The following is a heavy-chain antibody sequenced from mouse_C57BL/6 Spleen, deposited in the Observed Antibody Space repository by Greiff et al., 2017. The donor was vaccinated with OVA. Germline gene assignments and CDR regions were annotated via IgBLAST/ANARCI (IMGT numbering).Heavy chain of an antibody. V-gene: IGHV10-1*01. D-gene: IGHD2-4*01. CDR2: IRSKSNNYAT. J-gene: IGHJ3*01. CDR3: VRRYDYDSSWFAY. Sequence: EVQRVESGGGLVQPKGSLKLSCAASGFSFNTYAMNWVRQAPGKGLEWVARIRSKSNNYATYYADSVKDRFTISRDDSESMLYLQMNNLKTEDTAMYYCVRRYDYDSSWFAYWGQGTLVTVSA. CDR1: GFSFNTYA.